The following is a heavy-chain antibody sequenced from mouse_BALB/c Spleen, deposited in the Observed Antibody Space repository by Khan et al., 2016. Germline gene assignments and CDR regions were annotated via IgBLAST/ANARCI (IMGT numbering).Heavy chain of an antibody. Sequence: EVELVESGGGLVKPGGSLKLSCAASGFTFSSYAMSWVRQTPEKRLEWVASISSGGSTYYPDSVKGRFTISRDNARNILYLQMSSLRSEDTAMYYCAAYMILYAMDYWGQGTSVTVSS. CDR1: GFTFSSYA. V-gene: IGHV5-6-5*01. D-gene: IGHD2-3*01. CDR2: ISSGGST. CDR3: AAYMILYAMDY. J-gene: IGHJ4*01.